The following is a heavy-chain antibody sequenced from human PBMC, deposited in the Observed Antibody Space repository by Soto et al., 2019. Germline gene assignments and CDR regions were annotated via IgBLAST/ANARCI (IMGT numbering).Heavy chain of an antibody. Sequence: QVQLQESGPGLVKPSETLSLTCTVSGGSISSYYWSWIRQPPGKGLEWIGYIYYSGSTNYNPSLKSRVSIPVGTSKHQFPLKLSSVTAADTAVYYCARFNWYFDLWGRGTLATASA. V-gene: IGHV4-59*08. CDR2: IYYSGST. CDR3: ARFNWYFDL. J-gene: IGHJ2*01. CDR1: GGSISSYY.